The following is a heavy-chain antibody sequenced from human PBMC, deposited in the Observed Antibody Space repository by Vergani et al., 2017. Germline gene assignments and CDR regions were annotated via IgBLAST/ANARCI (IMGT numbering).Heavy chain of an antibody. Sequence: EVQLVQSGAEVKKPGESLKISCQGSGYSITNYWIAWVRQRPGKGLEWMGIIYAGDSDVRYSTSFQGQVTMSVDKSLSTAYLQWSSLKASDTATYYCAKTHDFSSLYSSYNWFDPWGQGTKVTVSS. V-gene: IGHV5-51*03. CDR1: GYSITNYW. CDR2: IYAGDSDV. CDR3: AKTHDFSSLYSSYNWFDP. J-gene: IGHJ5*02. D-gene: IGHD3-3*01.